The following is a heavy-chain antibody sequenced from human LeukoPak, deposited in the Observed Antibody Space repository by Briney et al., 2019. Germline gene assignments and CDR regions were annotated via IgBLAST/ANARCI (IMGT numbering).Heavy chain of an antibody. Sequence: GGSLRLSCAASGFTFSSYAMSWVRQAPGQGLEWMGWISAYNGNTNYAQKLQGRVTMTTDTSTSTAYMELRSLRSDDTAVYYCARASSGSYYFDYWGQGTLVTVSS. V-gene: IGHV1-18*01. CDR3: ARASSGSYYFDY. CDR2: ISAYNGNT. CDR1: GFTFSSYA. D-gene: IGHD1-26*01. J-gene: IGHJ4*02.